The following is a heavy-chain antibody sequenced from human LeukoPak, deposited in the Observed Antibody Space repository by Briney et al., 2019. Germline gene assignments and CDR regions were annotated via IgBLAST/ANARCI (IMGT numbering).Heavy chain of an antibody. V-gene: IGHV4-59*12. CDR3: ARGGSRSYTSSTLDY. Sequence: SETLSLTXSVSGGSITVYYWNWIRQSPGKGLEWIGSISYSGSTNYNPSLKSRVTISIDTSKNRSSLKVSSVIAADTAMYYCARGGSRSYTSSTLDYWGQGTLVTVSS. D-gene: IGHD6-6*01. CDR1: GGSITVYY. J-gene: IGHJ4*02. CDR2: ISYSGST.